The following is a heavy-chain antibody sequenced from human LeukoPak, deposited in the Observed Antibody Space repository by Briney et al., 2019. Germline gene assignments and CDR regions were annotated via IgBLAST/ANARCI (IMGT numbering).Heavy chain of an antibody. CDR1: GFTFSSYA. J-gene: IGHJ5*02. Sequence: GGSLRLSCAASGFTFSSYAMHWVRQAPGKGLEWVAVISYDGSNKYYADSVKGRFTISRDNSKNTLYLQMNSLRADDTAVYYCARESSCDTTSCLAPTDWFDPWGQGTLVTVSS. V-gene: IGHV3-30-3*01. D-gene: IGHD2-2*01. CDR2: ISYDGSNK. CDR3: ARESSCDTTSCLAPTDWFDP.